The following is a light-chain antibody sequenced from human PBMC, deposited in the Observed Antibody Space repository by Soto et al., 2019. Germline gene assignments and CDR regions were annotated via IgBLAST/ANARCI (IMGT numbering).Light chain of an antibody. CDR3: QSYDSSLRGVL. CDR1: SSNIGAGYD. CDR2: VNS. Sequence: QSVLTQPPSVSGAPGQRVTISCTGSSSNIGAGYDVHWYQHLPGTAPKLLIYVNSNRPSGVPDRFSGSKSGTSASLAITGLQAEDEADYYCQSYDSSLRGVLFGGGTKVTVL. V-gene: IGLV1-40*01. J-gene: IGLJ2*01.